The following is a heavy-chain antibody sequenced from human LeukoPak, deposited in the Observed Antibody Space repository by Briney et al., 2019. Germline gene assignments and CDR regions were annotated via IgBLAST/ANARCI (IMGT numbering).Heavy chain of an antibody. CDR2: IYRSGGT. Sequence: PGGSLRLSCTASGFTVSRIYMNWVRRAPGKGLEWVSVIYRSGGTYDADSVKGRFTISRDNSKNTVYLQMNSLRAEDTATYYCAGSDTFDIWGQGTMVIVSS. CDR1: GFTVSRIY. CDR3: AGSDTFDI. V-gene: IGHV3-53*01. J-gene: IGHJ3*02.